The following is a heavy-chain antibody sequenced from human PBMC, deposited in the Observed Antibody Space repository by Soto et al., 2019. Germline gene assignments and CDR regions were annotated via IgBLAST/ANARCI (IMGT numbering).Heavy chain of an antibody. Sequence: PSETLSLTCTVSGGPISRSSSYWGWVRQPPWKGLEWIGAISYGGSTYHNPSLTIRGTISVDTSKRQFSLDLTSGTAADTAVYYCARHRRETGTYAQPLDYWGQGTLVTVSS. J-gene: IGHJ4*02. CDR3: ARHRRETGTYAQPLDY. CDR2: ISYGGST. D-gene: IGHD1-1*01. V-gene: IGHV4-39*01. CDR1: GGPISRSSSY.